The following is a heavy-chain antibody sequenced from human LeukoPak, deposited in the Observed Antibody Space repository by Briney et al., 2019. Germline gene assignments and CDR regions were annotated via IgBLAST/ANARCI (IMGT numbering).Heavy chain of an antibody. J-gene: IGHJ4*02. CDR2: IYYSGTT. Sequence: SETLSPIRTVSGGSISSYYWSWIRQPPGKGLESLGYIYYSGTTNYNPSLKSRVTISVDTSKNQFSLKLSSVAAADTAVYHCARVDPTLPIDYWGQGTLVTVSS. V-gene: IGHV4-59*01. D-gene: IGHD3-9*01. CDR1: GGSISSYY. CDR3: ARVDPTLPIDY.